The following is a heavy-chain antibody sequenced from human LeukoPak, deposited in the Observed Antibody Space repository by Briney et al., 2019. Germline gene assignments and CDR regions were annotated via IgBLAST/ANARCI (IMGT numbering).Heavy chain of an antibody. CDR1: GFSVTNNY. D-gene: IGHD5-24*01. V-gene: IGHV3-53*01. J-gene: IGHJ4*02. CDR3: ARGDGYNFFDY. Sequence: GGSLRLPCAVSGFSVTNNYMSWVRQAPGKGLEWVSVFYVGGATYYADSVKGRFTISRDNSENTLYLQMKSLRAEDTAVYYCARGDGYNFFDYWGQGTLVTVSS. CDR2: FYVGGAT.